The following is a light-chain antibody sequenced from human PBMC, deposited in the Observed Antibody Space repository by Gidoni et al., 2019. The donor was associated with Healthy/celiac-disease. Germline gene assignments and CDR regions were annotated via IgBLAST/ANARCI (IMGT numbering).Light chain of an antibody. Sequence: AIQLTQSPSSLSASVGDRVTITCRSSQGSNSALAWYQQKPGKDPKLLIYYASILERGVPSRFGGSGSCTDFTLPISSLQSEDFATSYCQQFNSYPPLTFGGGTKVEIK. CDR3: QQFNSYPPLT. CDR2: YAS. J-gene: IGKJ4*01. CDR1: QGSNSA. V-gene: IGKV1-13*02.